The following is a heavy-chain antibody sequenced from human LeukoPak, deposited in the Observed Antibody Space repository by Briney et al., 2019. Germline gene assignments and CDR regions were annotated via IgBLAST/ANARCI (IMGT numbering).Heavy chain of an antibody. V-gene: IGHV4-59*01. Sequence: SETLSLTCTVSGGSISSYYWSWIRQPPGKGLEWIGYIYYSGSTNYNPSLKSRVTISVDTSKNQFSLKLSSVTAADTAVYYCARARLRYFDWLNDYWGQGTTVTVSS. J-gene: IGHJ4*03. D-gene: IGHD3-9*01. CDR1: GGSISSYY. CDR2: IYYSGST. CDR3: ARARLRYFDWLNDY.